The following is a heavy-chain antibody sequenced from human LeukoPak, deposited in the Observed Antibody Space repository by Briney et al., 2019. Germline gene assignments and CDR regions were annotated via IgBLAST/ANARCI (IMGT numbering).Heavy chain of an antibody. CDR1: GFTVSNNY. CDR3: ARDRGLPYYYDSSGYYELVFDY. J-gene: IGHJ4*02. CDR2: IYSGGTT. D-gene: IGHD3-22*01. Sequence: GRSLRLSCAASGFTVSNNYMSWVRQAPGKGLEWVSVIYSGGTTFYADSVKGRFTISRDNSKNTLFLQMNSLRVEDTAVYYCARDRGLPYYYDSSGYYELVFDYWGQGTLVTVSS. V-gene: IGHV3-53*01.